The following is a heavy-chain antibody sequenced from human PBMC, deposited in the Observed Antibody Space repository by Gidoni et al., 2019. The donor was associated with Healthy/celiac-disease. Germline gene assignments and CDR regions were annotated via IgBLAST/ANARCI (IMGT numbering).Heavy chain of an antibody. V-gene: IGHV4-34*01. CDR3: ARAAATYYYGSGSYRFDY. D-gene: IGHD3-10*01. CDR2: INHSGST. Sequence: QVQLQQWGAGLLKPSETLSLTCAVYGGSFSGYYWSWIRQPPGKGLEWIGEINHSGSTNYNPSLKSRVTISVDTSKNQFSLKLSSVTAADTAVYYCARAAATYYYGSGSYRFDYWGQGTLVTVSS. J-gene: IGHJ4*02. CDR1: GGSFSGYY.